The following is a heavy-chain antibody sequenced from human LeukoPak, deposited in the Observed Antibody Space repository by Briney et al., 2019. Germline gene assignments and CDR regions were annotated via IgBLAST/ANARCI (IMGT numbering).Heavy chain of an antibody. D-gene: IGHD1-1*01. Sequence: GGSLRLSCAASGFTFSDYYMSCIRQSPGKGLEWVSYISSSGSTIYYADSVKGRFTISRDNAKNSLYLQTNSLRAEDTAVYYCARAPTTKTGTKDYYYYGMDVWGQGTTVTVSS. CDR3: ARAPTTKTGTKDYYYYGMDV. V-gene: IGHV3-11*01. J-gene: IGHJ6*02. CDR1: GFTFSDYY. CDR2: ISSSGSTI.